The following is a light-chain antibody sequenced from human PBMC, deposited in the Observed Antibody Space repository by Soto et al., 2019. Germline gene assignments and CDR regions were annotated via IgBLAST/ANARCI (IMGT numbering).Light chain of an antibody. J-gene: IGLJ2*01. Sequence: QSVLTQPPSVSGAPGQRVTISCTGSSSNIGAGYDVHWYQQLPATAPKLLIYGNVNRPSGVPDRFSGSKSGTSASLAITGLQAEDEADYYCQSYDRSLSGSVFGGGTKLTVL. CDR2: GNV. CDR1: SSNIGAGYD. CDR3: QSYDRSLSGSV. V-gene: IGLV1-40*01.